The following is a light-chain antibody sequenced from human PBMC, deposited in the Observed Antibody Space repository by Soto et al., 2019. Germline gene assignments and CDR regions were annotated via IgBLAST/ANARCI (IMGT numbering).Light chain of an antibody. CDR1: QSVSSSY. J-gene: IGKJ5*01. CDR2: GAS. V-gene: IGKV3-20*01. Sequence: ESVLMPFAGTLSLTQGERATLSCRASQSVSSSYLAWYQQKPGQAPRLLIYGASSRATGIPDRFSGSGSGTDFTLTISRLEPEDFAVYYCQQYALSITFGQGTRLEIK. CDR3: QQYALSIT.